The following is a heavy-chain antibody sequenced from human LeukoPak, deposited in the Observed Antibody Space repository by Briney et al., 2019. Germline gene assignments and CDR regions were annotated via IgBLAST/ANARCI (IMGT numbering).Heavy chain of an antibody. D-gene: IGHD6-19*01. CDR3: AILTAVPGTSYYGMDV. J-gene: IGHJ6*02. CDR2: INPNRGGT. CDR1: GYTFNGYF. Sequence: GASVTVSCKASGYTFNGYFMHWVRQAPGQALEWMGWINPNRGGTNYAQKFQGRVTMTRDTSISTAYMELSRLRSDDTAVYYCAILTAVPGTSYYGMDVWGQGTTVTVSS. V-gene: IGHV1-2*02.